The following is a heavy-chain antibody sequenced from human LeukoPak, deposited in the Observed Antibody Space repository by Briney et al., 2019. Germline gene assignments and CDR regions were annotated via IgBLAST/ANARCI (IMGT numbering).Heavy chain of an antibody. V-gene: IGHV3-23*01. J-gene: IGHJ4*02. Sequence: GGTLRLSCAASGFTFSSYGMSWVRQAPGKGLEWVSAISGSGGSTYYADSVKGRFTISRDNAKNTLYLQMNSLRAEDTAVYYCAKIGTKYYFDYWGQGTLVTVSS. CDR3: AKIGTKYYFDY. D-gene: IGHD2-8*01. CDR1: GFTFSSYG. CDR2: ISGSGGST.